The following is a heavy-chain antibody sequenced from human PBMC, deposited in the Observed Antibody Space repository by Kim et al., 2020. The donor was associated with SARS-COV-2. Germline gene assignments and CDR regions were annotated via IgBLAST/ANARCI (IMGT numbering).Heavy chain of an antibody. CDR1: GFSLSTSGVG. J-gene: IGHJ6*02. CDR3: AHSGYYYGSGSYYYYGMDV. D-gene: IGHD3-10*01. Sequence: SGPTLVNPTQTLTLTCTFSGFSLSTSGVGVGWIRQPPGKALEWLALIYWDDDKRYSPSLKSRLTITKDTSKNQVVLTMTNMDPVDTATYYCAHSGYYYGSGSYYYYGMDVWGQGTTVTVSS. CDR2: IYWDDDK. V-gene: IGHV2-5*02.